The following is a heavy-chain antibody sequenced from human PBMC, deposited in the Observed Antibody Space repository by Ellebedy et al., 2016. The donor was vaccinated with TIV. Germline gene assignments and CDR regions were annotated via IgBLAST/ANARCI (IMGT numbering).Heavy chain of an antibody. CDR3: ARDAFTSREVKEGTPLTYYYYGLDV. V-gene: IGHV1-46*01. CDR2: INPSGGST. Sequence: AASVKVSCKTSGYTFTNYYIHWVRQAPGQGLEWMGIINPSGGSTSYAQRFMGKVTMTRDTSTSAVYMELSSLRSEDTAVYYCARDAFTSREVKEGTPLTYYYYGLDVWGQGTTVTVSS. D-gene: IGHD1-7*01. CDR1: GYTFTNYY. J-gene: IGHJ6*02.